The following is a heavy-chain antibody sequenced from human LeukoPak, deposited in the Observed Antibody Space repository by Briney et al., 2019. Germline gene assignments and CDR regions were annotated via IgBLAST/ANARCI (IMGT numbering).Heavy chain of an antibody. J-gene: IGHJ6*04. CDR1: GFTFSSYG. CDR3: AELGITMIGGV. CDR2: IRYDGSNK. V-gene: IGHV3-30*02. Sequence: GGFLRLSCAASGFTFSSYGMHWVRQAPGKGLEWVAFIRYDGSNKYYADSVKGRFTISRDNSKNTLYLQVNSLRAEDTAVYYCAELGITMIGGVWGKGTTVTISS. D-gene: IGHD3-10*02.